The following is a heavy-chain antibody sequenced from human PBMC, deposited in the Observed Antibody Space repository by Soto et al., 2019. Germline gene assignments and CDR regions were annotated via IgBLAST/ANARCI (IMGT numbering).Heavy chain of an antibody. CDR3: ANVYGGYDNFDY. CDR1: GFSLSTSGVG. Sequence: QITLKESGPTLVKPTQTLTLTCTFSGFSLSTSGVGVGWIRQPPGKALEWLALIYWDDDKRYSPSLKSRLTITKDTSKNQVVLTMTNMDPVDTATCYCANVYGGYDNFDYWGQGTLVTVSS. V-gene: IGHV2-5*02. J-gene: IGHJ4*02. D-gene: IGHD5-12*01. CDR2: IYWDDDK.